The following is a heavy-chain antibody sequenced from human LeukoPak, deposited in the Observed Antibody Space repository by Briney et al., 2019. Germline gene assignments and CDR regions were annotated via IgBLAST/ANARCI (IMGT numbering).Heavy chain of an antibody. Sequence: ASVKVSCKASGYTFTSYDINWVRQATGQGLEWMGWMNPNSGNTGYAQKFQGRVTITRNTSVNTAYMELSSLRSEDTAVYYCARSYTSGWYGWFDPWGQGTLVTVSS. J-gene: IGHJ5*02. D-gene: IGHD6-19*01. CDR3: ARSYTSGWYGWFDP. V-gene: IGHV1-8*01. CDR2: MNPNSGNT. CDR1: GYTFTSYD.